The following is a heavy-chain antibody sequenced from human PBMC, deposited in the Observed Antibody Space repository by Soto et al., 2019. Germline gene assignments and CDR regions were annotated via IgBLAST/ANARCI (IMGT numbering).Heavy chain of an antibody. CDR1: GFTFSSYA. J-gene: IGHJ4*02. CDR3: EPSALVY. V-gene: IGHV3-23*01. D-gene: IGHD1-26*01. Sequence: EVQLLESGGGLVQPGGSLRLSYAASGFTFSSYAMSWVRQAPGKGLEWVSTIVGSGGSTYYADSVKGRFTISRDNSKNTLYLQMNSLRAEDTAIYYCEPSALVYWGQGTLVTVSS. CDR2: IVGSGGST.